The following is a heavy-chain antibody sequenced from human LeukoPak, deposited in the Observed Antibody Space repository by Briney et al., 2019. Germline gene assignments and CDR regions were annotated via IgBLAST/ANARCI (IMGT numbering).Heavy chain of an antibody. V-gene: IGHV3-74*01. CDR1: GLTFSSHW. CDR3: AKEGTPMASSYFDY. D-gene: IGHD5-18*01. CDR2: ITNDGSST. Sequence: GGSLRLSCAASGLTFSSHWMHWVRQAPGKGLVWVSRITNDGSSTTYADSVKGRFTISRDNSDNTLYLQMNSLRDEDTAIYYCAKEGTPMASSYFDYWGQGTLIAVSS. J-gene: IGHJ4*02.